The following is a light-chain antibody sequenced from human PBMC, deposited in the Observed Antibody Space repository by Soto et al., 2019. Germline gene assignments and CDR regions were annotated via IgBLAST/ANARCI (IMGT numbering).Light chain of an antibody. CDR3: QQSYSNHRT. CDR2: SAT. V-gene: IGKV1-9*01. CDR1: QALSNY. J-gene: IGKJ1*01. Sequence: DIQLTQSPSVLSASVGDTVTITCRASQALSNYLAWYQPKPGKAPDLLIYSATTLQSGVPSRFSGSGSGTDVTLTIRSLQPEDWATDYGQQSYSNHRTVGKGPQVDIK.